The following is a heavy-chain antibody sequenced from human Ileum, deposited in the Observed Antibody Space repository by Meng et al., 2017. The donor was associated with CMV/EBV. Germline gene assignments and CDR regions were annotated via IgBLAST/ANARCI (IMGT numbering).Heavy chain of an antibody. Sequence: VLPQQGGAGLLKASETLSLTCAVYGGSFSGYYWSWIRQPPGKGLEWIGEINHSGSTNYNPSLKSRVTISVDTSKNQFSLKLSSVTAADTAVYYCARGRRDGYNNPPLDYWGQGTLVTVSS. CDR1: GGSFSGYY. J-gene: IGHJ4*02. V-gene: IGHV4-34*01. CDR2: INHSGST. CDR3: ARGRRDGYNNPPLDY. D-gene: IGHD5-24*01.